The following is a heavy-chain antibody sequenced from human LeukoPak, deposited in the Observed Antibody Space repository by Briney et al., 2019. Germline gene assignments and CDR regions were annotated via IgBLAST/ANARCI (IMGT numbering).Heavy chain of an antibody. Sequence: SETLSLTCTVSGASISSYYWSWIRQSPGKGLEWIEYISYSGSTNYNPSLKSRVTISVDTSKNQFSLKLSSVTAADTAVYYCARGYSNYNSWGQGTLVTVSS. CDR3: ARGYSNYNS. CDR1: GASISSYY. J-gene: IGHJ4*02. V-gene: IGHV4-59*01. D-gene: IGHD4-11*01. CDR2: ISYSGST.